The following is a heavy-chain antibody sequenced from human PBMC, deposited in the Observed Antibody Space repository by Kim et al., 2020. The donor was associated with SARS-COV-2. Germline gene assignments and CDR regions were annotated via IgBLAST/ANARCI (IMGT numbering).Heavy chain of an antibody. CDR2: ISSSSSYI. Sequence: GGSLRLSCAASGFTFSSYSMNWVRQAPGKGLEWVSSISSSSSYIYYADSVKGRFTISRDNAKNSLYLQMNSLRAEDTAVYYCARDSYYYGSGSDNWFDPWGQGTLVTVSS. D-gene: IGHD3-10*01. V-gene: IGHV3-21*01. CDR1: GFTFSSYS. J-gene: IGHJ5*02. CDR3: ARDSYYYGSGSDNWFDP.